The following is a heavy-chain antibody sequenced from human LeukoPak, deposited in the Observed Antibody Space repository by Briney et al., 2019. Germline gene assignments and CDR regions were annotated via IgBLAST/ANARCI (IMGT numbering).Heavy chain of an antibody. CDR2: IYYSGST. CDR1: GGSISSSSYY. D-gene: IGHD3-22*01. V-gene: IGHV4-39*01. J-gene: IGHJ3*02. Sequence: SETLSLTCTVSGGSISSSSYYWGWIRQPPGKGLEWIGSIYYSGSTYYNPSLKSRVTISVDTSKNQFSLKLSSVTAADTAVYYCARWRITLIVVALDAFDIWGQGTMVPVSS. CDR3: ARWRITLIVVALDAFDI.